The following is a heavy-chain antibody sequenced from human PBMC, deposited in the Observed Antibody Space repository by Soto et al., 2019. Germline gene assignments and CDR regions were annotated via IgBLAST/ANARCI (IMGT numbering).Heavy chain of an antibody. Sequence: QVQLVESGGGLVKPGGSLRLSCVASGFTFRDYYMSWVRQTPGKGLEWVSYISSSNTYTNYADSVKGRFTISRDNAKHSLFLQMNSLRAEDTAIYYCARDRTLYSTSPLGYWGQGTLVTVSS. V-gene: IGHV3-11*06. CDR3: ARDRTLYSTSPLGY. CDR2: ISSSNTYT. D-gene: IGHD2-2*01. J-gene: IGHJ4*02. CDR1: GFTFRDYY.